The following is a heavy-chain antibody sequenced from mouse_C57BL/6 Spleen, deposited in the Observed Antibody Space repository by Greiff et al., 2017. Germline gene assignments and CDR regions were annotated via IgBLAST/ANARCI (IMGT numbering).Heavy chain of an antibody. V-gene: IGHV1-69*01. Sequence: QVQLQQPGAELVMPGASVKLSCKASGYTFTSYWMHWVKQRPGQGLEWIGEIDPSDSYTNYNQKFKGKSTLTVDKSSGTAYMQLSSLTSEDSAVYYCARATYGNYLFDYWGQGTTLTVSS. CDR2: IDPSDSYT. CDR1: GYTFTSYW. D-gene: IGHD2-10*02. J-gene: IGHJ2*01. CDR3: ARATYGNYLFDY.